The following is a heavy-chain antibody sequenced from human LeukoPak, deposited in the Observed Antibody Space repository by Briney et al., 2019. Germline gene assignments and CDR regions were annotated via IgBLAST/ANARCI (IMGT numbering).Heavy chain of an antibody. Sequence: PGGSLRLSCVASGFTFRNYWMSWVRQAPGRGLEWVANINQDGSGEYYVDSVKGRFTISRDNAKNSLYLQMNSLRAEDTAIFYCARSQRGSFGYWGQGTLVTVSS. J-gene: IGHJ4*02. V-gene: IGHV3-7*01. CDR2: INQDGSGE. CDR3: ARSQRGSFGY. D-gene: IGHD1-26*01. CDR1: GFTFRNYW.